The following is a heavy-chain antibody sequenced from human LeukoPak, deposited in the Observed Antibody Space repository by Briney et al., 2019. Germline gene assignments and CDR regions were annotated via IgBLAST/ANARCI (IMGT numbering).Heavy chain of an antibody. J-gene: IGHJ4*02. Sequence: SETLSLTCAVSGGSISSGGYSWSWIRQPPGKGLEWIGYIYHSGSTYYNPSLKSRVTISVDRSKNQFSLKLSSVTAADTAMYYCARYHDSSGYSFDYWGQGTLVTVSS. V-gene: IGHV4-30-2*01. CDR1: GGSISSGGYS. D-gene: IGHD3-22*01. CDR3: ARYHDSSGYSFDY. CDR2: IYHSGST.